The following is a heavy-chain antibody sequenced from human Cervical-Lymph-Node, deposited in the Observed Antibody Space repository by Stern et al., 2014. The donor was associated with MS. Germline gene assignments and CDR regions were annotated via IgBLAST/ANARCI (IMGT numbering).Heavy chain of an antibody. V-gene: IGHV1-69*01. Sequence: VQLVESGAEVKRPGSSMKVSCKASGGSFSTIEISWVRQAPGQGLEWLGGISPLFGTTNYAQKVQGRVTIIADESTSTVNMELSSVRSEDTAVYYCVRDQGGIAASWGQGTLVTVSS. D-gene: IGHD6-13*01. CDR1: GGSFSTIE. J-gene: IGHJ4*02. CDR2: ISPLFGTT. CDR3: VRDQGGIAAS.